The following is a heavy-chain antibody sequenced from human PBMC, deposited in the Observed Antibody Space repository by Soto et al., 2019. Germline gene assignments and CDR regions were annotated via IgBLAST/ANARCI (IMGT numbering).Heavy chain of an antibody. Sequence: QVQLVESGGGVVQPGRSLRLSCAASGFTFSYYALHWVRQAPGKGPEWVAYMSNDGGEKLYADSVKGRFTISRDNSKNTLYLEMNSLRAEDTAGYYCARAGGGYLDFWGQGTLVTVSS. CDR2: MSNDGGEK. J-gene: IGHJ4*02. CDR1: GFTFSYYA. V-gene: IGHV3-30*04. CDR3: ARAGGGYLDF. D-gene: IGHD2-15*01.